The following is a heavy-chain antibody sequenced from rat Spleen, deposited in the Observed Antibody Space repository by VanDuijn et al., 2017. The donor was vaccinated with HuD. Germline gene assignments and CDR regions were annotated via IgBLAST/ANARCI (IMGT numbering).Heavy chain of an antibody. V-gene: IGHV2-43*01. J-gene: IGHJ2*01. Sequence: QVQLKESGPGLVQPSQTLSLTCTVSGFSLTSYHVSWVRQPPGKGLEWMGVMWTGGSTDYNSALKSRLIISRDTSKNQVFVKMNSLQSEDTGIYYCTRNYAYYYDGSYHGGFDYWGQGVMVTVSS. CDR1: GFSLTSYH. D-gene: IGHD1-12*02. CDR2: MWTGGST. CDR3: TRNYAYYYDGSYHGGFDY.